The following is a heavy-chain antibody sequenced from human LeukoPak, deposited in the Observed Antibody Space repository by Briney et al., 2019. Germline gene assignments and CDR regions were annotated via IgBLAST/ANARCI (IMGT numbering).Heavy chain of an antibody. CDR1: GYTFTSYD. CDR2: MNPNSGNT. J-gene: IGHJ4*02. Sequence: XXSXXAXGYTFTSYDINWVRQATGQGLEWMGWMNPNSGNTGYAQKFQGRVTMTRNTSISTAYMELSSLRSEDTAVYYCARGXDSXSWYYFDYWGQGTLVTVSS. V-gene: IGHV1-8*01. CDR3: ARGXDSXSWYYFDY. D-gene: IGHD6-13*01.